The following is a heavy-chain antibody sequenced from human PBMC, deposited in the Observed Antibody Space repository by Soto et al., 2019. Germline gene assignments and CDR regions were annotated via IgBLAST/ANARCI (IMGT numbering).Heavy chain of an antibody. D-gene: IGHD6-13*01. Sequence: QVQMVESGGGVVQPGTSLRLSCATSGFTFSTSGMHWVRQAPGKGLEWVAMISHDGSVTYYTDSVQGRFTISRDTPKNTRYLQMNSLRDEDTGIYYCAKDWGSSGWYNWFDPWGQGTRVTVS. CDR3: AKDWGSSGWYNWFDP. J-gene: IGHJ5*02. CDR2: ISHDGSVT. CDR1: GFTFSTSG. V-gene: IGHV3-30*18.